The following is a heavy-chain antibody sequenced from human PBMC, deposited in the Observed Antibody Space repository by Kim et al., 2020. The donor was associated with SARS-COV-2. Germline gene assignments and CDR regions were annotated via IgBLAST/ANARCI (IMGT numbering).Heavy chain of an antibody. CDR3: VRGRRGGYNYFDY. D-gene: IGHD5-12*01. CDR2: IDYSGST. J-gene: IGHJ4*02. V-gene: IGHV4-31*03. CDR1: GASISSGGYY. Sequence: SETLSLTCTVSGASISSGGYYWSWIRQHQGKGLEWIAYIDYSGSTDDNPSVKSRLIISLDKSKNQISLKLSSVTAADTAVYYCVRGRRGGYNYFDYWGQGTLVTVSS.